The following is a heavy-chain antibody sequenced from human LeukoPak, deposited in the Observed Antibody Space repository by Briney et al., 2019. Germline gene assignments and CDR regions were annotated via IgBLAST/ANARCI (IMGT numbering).Heavy chain of an antibody. Sequence: SETLSLTCTVSGGSISSYYWSWIRQPPGKGLEWIGYIFYSGSTNYNPSLKSRVTISVDTSKNQFSLKLSSVTAADTAVYYCASTRQSQQLEYFDYWGQGTLVTVSS. CDR2: IFYSGST. CDR3: ASTRQSQQLEYFDY. CDR1: GGSISSYY. J-gene: IGHJ4*02. V-gene: IGHV4-59*08. D-gene: IGHD6-13*01.